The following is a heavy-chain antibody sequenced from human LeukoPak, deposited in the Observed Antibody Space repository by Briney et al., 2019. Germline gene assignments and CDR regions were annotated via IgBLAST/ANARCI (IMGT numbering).Heavy chain of an antibody. Sequence: PSETLSLSCTVSGGSISSYYWSWIRQPPGKGLGWIGYIYYSGSTNYNPSLKRRVTISVDTSKNQFSLKLSSVTAADTAVYYCASSLAIWGNYFDYWGQGTLVTVSS. D-gene: IGHD3-16*01. CDR2: IYYSGST. CDR3: ASSLAIWGNYFDY. J-gene: IGHJ4*02. V-gene: IGHV4-59*01. CDR1: GGSISSYY.